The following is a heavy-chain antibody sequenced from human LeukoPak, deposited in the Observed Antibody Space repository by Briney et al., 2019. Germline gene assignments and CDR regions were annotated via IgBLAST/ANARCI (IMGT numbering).Heavy chain of an antibody. Sequence: SETLSLTCTVSGGSFRSYYWSWIRQPPGKGLEWIGYIYYSVSTNYNPSLKSRVTISVDTSKNQFSLKLSSVTAADTAVYYCARDRPYDYDRSDYSRGRGYYYYMDVWGKGTTVTISS. J-gene: IGHJ6*03. D-gene: IGHD3-22*01. CDR3: ARDRPYDYDRSDYSRGRGYYYYMDV. CDR1: GGSFRSYY. CDR2: IYYSVST. V-gene: IGHV4-59*01.